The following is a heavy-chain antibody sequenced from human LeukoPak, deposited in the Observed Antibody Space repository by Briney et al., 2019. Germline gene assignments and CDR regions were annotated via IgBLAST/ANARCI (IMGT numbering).Heavy chain of an antibody. CDR3: AKDPYSGSYYGRGYFDY. CDR1: GFTFSSYA. V-gene: IGHV3-23*01. J-gene: IGHJ4*02. D-gene: IGHD1-26*01. Sequence: PGGSLRRSCAASGFTFSSYAMSWVRQAPGKGLEWVSAISGSGGSTYYADSVKGRFTISRDNSKNTLYLQMNSLRAEDTAVYYCAKDPYSGSYYGRGYFDYWGQGTLVTVSS. CDR2: ISGSGGST.